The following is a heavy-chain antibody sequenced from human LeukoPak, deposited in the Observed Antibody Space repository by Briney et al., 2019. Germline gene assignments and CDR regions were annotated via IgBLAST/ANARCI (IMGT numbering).Heavy chain of an antibody. CDR2: ISGSGGRT. J-gene: IGHJ3*02. V-gene: IGHV3-23*01. CDR1: GFTFSSYA. CDR3: AKRSREWLVSGAFDI. D-gene: IGHD6-19*01. Sequence: GGSLRLSSAASGFTFSSYAMSWVRQAPGKGLEWVLAISGSGGRTYYADSVKGRLTISRDNSKNPLYLQMDSLRAEDTAVYYFAKRSREWLVSGAFDIWGQGTMVTVSS.